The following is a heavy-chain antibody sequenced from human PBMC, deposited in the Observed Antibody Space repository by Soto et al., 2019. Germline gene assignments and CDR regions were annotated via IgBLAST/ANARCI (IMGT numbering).Heavy chain of an antibody. J-gene: IGHJ6*02. CDR3: ARGELVLADSGMDV. CDR1: GYTFTSYY. D-gene: IGHD3-9*01. Sequence: QVQLVQSGAEVKKPGASVKVSCKASGYTFTSYYMHWVRQAPGQGLEWMGIINPSGGSTSYAQKIQGRDTMTRDTSTSTGYMELSILRSEDTAVYYCARGELVLADSGMDVWGQGTTVTVSS. V-gene: IGHV1-46*01. CDR2: INPSGGST.